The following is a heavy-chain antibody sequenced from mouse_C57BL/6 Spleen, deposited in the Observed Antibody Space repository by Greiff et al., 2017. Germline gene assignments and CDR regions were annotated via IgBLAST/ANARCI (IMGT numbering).Heavy chain of an antibody. Sequence: EVNVVESGGGLVQSGRSLRLSCATSGFTFSDFYMEWVRQAPGKGLEWIAASRNKANDYTTEYSASVKGRFIVSRDTSQSILYLQMNALRAEDTAIYYCARDAPYDGYYWYFDVWGTGTTVTVSS. V-gene: IGHV7-1*01. CDR3: ARDAPYDGYYWYFDV. J-gene: IGHJ1*03. CDR2: SRNKANDYTT. D-gene: IGHD2-3*01. CDR1: GFTFSDFY.